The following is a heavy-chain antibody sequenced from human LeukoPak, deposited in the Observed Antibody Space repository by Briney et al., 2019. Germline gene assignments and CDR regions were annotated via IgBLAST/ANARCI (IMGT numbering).Heavy chain of an antibody. D-gene: IGHD1-7*01. V-gene: IGHV3-23*01. Sequence: GGSLRLSCAASGFTFSNYAMSGVRQAPGKGLEWVSDISGSGNWTYYADSVKGRFTISRDNSKNTLYLQMGSLRAEDMAVYYCARGITGTYGTSFDYWGQRTLVTVSS. CDR3: ARGITGTYGTSFDY. J-gene: IGHJ4*02. CDR2: ISGSGNWT. CDR1: GFTFSNYA.